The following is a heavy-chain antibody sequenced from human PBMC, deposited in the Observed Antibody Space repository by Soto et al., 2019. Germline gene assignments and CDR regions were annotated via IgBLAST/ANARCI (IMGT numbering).Heavy chain of an antibody. CDR3: AKVSLRTTAGDFDY. CDR1: GFTFSSYG. Sequence: HPGGSLRLSCAASGFTFSSYGMHWVRQAPGKGLGWVAVISYDGSNKYYADSVKGRFTISRDNSKNTLYLQMNSLRAEDTAVYYCAKVSLRTTAGDFDYWGQGTLVTVSS. D-gene: IGHD4-17*01. J-gene: IGHJ4*02. CDR2: ISYDGSNK. V-gene: IGHV3-30*18.